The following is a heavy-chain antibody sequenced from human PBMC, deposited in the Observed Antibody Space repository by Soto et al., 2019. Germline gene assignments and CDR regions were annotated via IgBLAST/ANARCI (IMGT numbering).Heavy chain of an antibody. D-gene: IGHD3-22*01. Sequence: PXETLTLTCTVSGASISSSYWSWIRQSPGKGLEWIGYVYYSGSTNYNPSLKSRVTISVDTSKNQFSLKLSSVTAADTAVYYCARGYYDSRGQSNTFDIWGQGTMVT. CDR3: ARGYYDSRGQSNTFDI. V-gene: IGHV4-59*01. CDR1: GASISSSY. J-gene: IGHJ3*02. CDR2: VYYSGST.